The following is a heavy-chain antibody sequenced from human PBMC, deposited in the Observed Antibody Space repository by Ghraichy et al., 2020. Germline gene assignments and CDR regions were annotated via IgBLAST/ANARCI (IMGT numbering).Heavy chain of an antibody. Sequence: GGSLRLSCTASGFTFGTCAMSWVRQAPGKGLDWVSAISDGGGTSYYADSVKGRFTISRDNSKNTLYLQMSSLRAEDTAVYYCAKVAEGSSLYPDSWGQGTLVTVSA. CDR2: ISDGGGTS. J-gene: IGHJ4*02. CDR3: AKVAEGSSLYPDS. V-gene: IGHV3-23*01. CDR1: GFTFGTCA. D-gene: IGHD6-6*01.